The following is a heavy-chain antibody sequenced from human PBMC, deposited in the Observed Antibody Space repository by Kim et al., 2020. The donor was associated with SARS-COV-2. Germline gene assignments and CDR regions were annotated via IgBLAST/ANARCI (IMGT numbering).Heavy chain of an antibody. Sequence: VKGRFTISRDNAKNSLYLQVNTLRDDDTAVYYCARGGFCSGTTCYAHFDSWGQGALVTVSS. CDR3: ARGGFCSGTTCYAHFDS. D-gene: IGHD2-2*01. J-gene: IGHJ4*02. V-gene: IGHV3-11*06.